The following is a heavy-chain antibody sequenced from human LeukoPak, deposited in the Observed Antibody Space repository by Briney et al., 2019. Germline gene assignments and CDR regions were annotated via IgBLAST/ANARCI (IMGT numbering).Heavy chain of an antibody. CDR2: ISSSGSTI. Sequence: GGSLRLSCAASGFTFSSYEMNWVRQAPGKGLEWVSYISSSGSTIYYADSVKGRFTISRDDAKNSLYLQLNSLRAEDTAVYYCAELGITMIGGVWGKGTTVTISS. CDR3: AELGITMIGGV. D-gene: IGHD3-10*02. J-gene: IGHJ6*04. CDR1: GFTFSSYE. V-gene: IGHV3-48*03.